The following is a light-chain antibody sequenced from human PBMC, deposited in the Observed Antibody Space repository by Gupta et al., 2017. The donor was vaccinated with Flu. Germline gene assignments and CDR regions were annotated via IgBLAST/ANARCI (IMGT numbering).Light chain of an antibody. CDR3: QSADSSGTSWV. V-gene: IGLV3-25*03. Sequence: TASTTCSGDAVPNQYVFWYPQKPGQPPALLIYKDTGRPSGIPERFSGSSSGTAATLTISGVQAKDEADYYCQSADSSGTSWVFGGGTTLTVL. CDR1: AVPNQY. CDR2: KDT. J-gene: IGLJ3*02.